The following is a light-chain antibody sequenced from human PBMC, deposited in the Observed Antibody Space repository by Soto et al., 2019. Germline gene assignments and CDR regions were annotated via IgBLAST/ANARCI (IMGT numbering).Light chain of an antibody. CDR2: AAS. CDR1: QSTSSY. CDR3: QQSYSTPKT. V-gene: IGKV1-39*01. Sequence: DIQMTQSPSSLSASVGDRVTITCRASQSTSSYLNWYQQKPGKAPKLLNYAASSLQSGVPSRFSGSGSGTDFAITISSLQPEDFATYYCQQSYSTPKTFGQGTKVEIK. J-gene: IGKJ1*01.